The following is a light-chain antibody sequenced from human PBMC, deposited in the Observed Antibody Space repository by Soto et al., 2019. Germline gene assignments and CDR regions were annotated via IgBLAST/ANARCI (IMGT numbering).Light chain of an antibody. V-gene: IGLV2-14*01. Sequence: QSVLTKPASVSGSPGQSITISCTGTSGDVGGYNYVSWYQQHPGKAPKRMIYDVSNRPSGVSNRFSGSKSGNTAFLTISGLQAEDEADYYCSSYTSSSTLYVFGTGTKVTVL. CDR1: SGDVGGYNY. CDR2: DVS. CDR3: SSYTSSSTLYV. J-gene: IGLJ1*01.